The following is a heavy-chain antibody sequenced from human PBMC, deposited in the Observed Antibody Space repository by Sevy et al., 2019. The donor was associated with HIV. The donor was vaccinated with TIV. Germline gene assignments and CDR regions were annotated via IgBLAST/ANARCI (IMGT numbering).Heavy chain of an antibody. Sequence: ASVKVSCKASGGTFSSYAISWVRQAPGQGLEWMGGIIPFFGTANYAQKFQGRVTITADESTSTDYMELSSLRSEDTAVYYCARDFKERQVCSQSAFDIWGQGTMVTVSS. CDR1: GGTFSSYA. J-gene: IGHJ3*02. CDR3: ARDFKERQVCSQSAFDI. V-gene: IGHV1-69*13. D-gene: IGHD2-8*01. CDR2: IIPFFGTA.